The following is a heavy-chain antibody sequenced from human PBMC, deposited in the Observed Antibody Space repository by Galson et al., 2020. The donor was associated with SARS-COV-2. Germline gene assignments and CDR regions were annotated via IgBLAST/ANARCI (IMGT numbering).Heavy chain of an antibody. CDR3: AKLAEGRRSSEDY. CDR2: ILDSGTT. Sequence: ETSETLSLTCTVSRGSLSYHSWSWVRQPPGKGLEWIGYILDSGTTNYNPSLKGRASIARDTPKNQFSLTLNSVTAADTAVYSCAKLAEGRRSSEDYWGQGTLVTVSS. D-gene: IGHD1-26*01. CDR1: RGSLSYHS. J-gene: IGHJ4*02. V-gene: IGHV4-59*08.